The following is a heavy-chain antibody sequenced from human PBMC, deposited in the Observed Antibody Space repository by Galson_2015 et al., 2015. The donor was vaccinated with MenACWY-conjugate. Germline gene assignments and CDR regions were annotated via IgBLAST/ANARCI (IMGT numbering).Heavy chain of an antibody. D-gene: IGHD5-12*01. CDR2: IYSGGGT. CDR1: GFILSSTS. J-gene: IGHJ4*02. CDR3: ATTRAPYGGYAGEFYFDH. V-gene: IGHV3-66*01. Sequence: SLRLSCAASGFILSSTSYMSWVRQAPGKGPEWMSIIYSGGGTYYAESGKGRFTTSGDNANNMVYLQMGNVRAEDTALYYCATTRAPYGGYAGEFYFDHWGQGVLVTVSS.